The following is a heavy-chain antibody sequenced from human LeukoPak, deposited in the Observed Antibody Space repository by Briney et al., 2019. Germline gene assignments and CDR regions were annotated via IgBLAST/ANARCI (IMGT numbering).Heavy chain of an antibody. CDR2: INPNSGGT. D-gene: IGHD6-6*01. J-gene: IGHJ4*02. CDR3: AAGLEYSSSYDY. V-gene: IGHV1-2*02. CDR1: GYTFTSYY. Sequence: ASVKVSCKASGYTFTSYYMHWVRQAPGQGLEWMGWINPNSGGTNYAQKFQGRVTMTRDTSISTAYMELSRLRSDDTAVYYCAAGLEYSSSYDYWGQGTLVTVSS.